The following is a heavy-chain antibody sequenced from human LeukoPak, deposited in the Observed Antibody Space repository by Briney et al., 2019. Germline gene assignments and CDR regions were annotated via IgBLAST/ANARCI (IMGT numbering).Heavy chain of an antibody. J-gene: IGHJ3*02. V-gene: IGHV4-59*08. CDR3: ARRIAGDAFDI. D-gene: IGHD6-13*01. Sequence: PSETLSLTCTVSGGSISSYYWSWIRQPPGKGLEWIGYIYYSGSTNYNPSLKSQVTISVDTSKNQFSLKLSSVTAADTAVYYCARRIAGDAFDIWGQGTMVAVSS. CDR2: IYYSGST. CDR1: GGSISSYY.